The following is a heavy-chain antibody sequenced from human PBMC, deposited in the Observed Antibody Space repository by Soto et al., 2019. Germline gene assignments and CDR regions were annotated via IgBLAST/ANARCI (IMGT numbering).Heavy chain of an antibody. J-gene: IGHJ4*02. V-gene: IGHV3-9*01. D-gene: IGHD3-16*01. Sequence: HPGGSLRLSCAASGFTFDNYAMYWVRQAPGKGLEWVSGIGWNSYTINYADSVKGRFTISRDNAKNSLYLQMNSLRAEDTALYYCARGYSGFGASSYFDYWGQGTLVTVSS. CDR1: GFTFDNYA. CDR3: ARGYSGFGASSYFDY. CDR2: IGWNSYTI.